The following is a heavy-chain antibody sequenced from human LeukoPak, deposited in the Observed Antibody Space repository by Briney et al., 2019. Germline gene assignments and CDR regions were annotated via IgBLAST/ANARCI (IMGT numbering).Heavy chain of an antibody. J-gene: IGHJ4*02. CDR3: ARDRLAVAGTRGDFDY. D-gene: IGHD6-19*01. CDR2: IYSGGST. Sequence: GGSLRLSCAASGFTVSSNYMSWVRQAPGKGLEWVSVIYSGGSTYYADSVKGRFTISRDNAKNSLYLQMNSLRAEDTAVYYCARDRLAVAGTRGDFDYWGQGTLVTVSS. V-gene: IGHV3-53*01. CDR1: GFTVSSNY.